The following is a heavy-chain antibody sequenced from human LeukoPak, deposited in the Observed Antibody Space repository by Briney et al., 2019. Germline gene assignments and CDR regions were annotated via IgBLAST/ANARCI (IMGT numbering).Heavy chain of an antibody. V-gene: IGHV1-69*13. Sequence: ASVKVSCKASGGTFSSYAISWVRQAPGQGLEWMGGIIPIFGTANYAQKFQGRVTITADESTSTAYMELSSLRSEDTAVYYCARVNRSPDELDYWGQGTLVTVS. D-gene: IGHD1-14*01. CDR2: IIPIFGTA. J-gene: IGHJ4*02. CDR1: GGTFSSYA. CDR3: ARVNRSPDELDY.